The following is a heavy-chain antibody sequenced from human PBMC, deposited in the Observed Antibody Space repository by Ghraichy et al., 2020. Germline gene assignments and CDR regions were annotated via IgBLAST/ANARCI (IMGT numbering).Heavy chain of an antibody. J-gene: IGHJ4*02. CDR2: IYYDGSNK. CDR1: GFTFSSYA. Sequence: GGSLRLSCAASGFTFSSYAMQWVRQAPGKGLEWVAVIYYDGSNKYYEDSVKGRFTISRDNSKNALYLQMNSLRAEDTAVYYCAKEGLDYGSSDKRGYFDSWGQGTLVTVSS. CDR3: AKEGLDYGSSDKRGYFDS. V-gene: IGHV3-33*06. D-gene: IGHD3-10*01.